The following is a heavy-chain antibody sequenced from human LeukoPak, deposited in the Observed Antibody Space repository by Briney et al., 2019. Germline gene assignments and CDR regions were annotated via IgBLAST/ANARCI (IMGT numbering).Heavy chain of an antibody. CDR1: GGTFSSYA. CDR3: ARDVVVVAAWRFDP. V-gene: IGHV1-46*01. CDR2: INPSGGST. D-gene: IGHD2-15*01. J-gene: IGHJ5*02. Sequence: ASVKVSCKASGGTFSSYAISWVRQAPGQGLEWMGIINPSGGSTSYAQKFQGRVTMTRDTSTSTVYMELSSLRSEDTAAYYCARDVVVVAAWRFDPWGQGTLVTVSS.